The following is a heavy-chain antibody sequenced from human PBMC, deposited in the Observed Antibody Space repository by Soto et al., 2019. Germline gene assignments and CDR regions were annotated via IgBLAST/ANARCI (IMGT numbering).Heavy chain of an antibody. Sequence: GGSLRLSCAASGFTFSSYAMSWVRQAPGKGLEWVSAISGSGGSTYYADSVKGRFTISRDNSKNTLYLRMNSLRAEDTAVYYCAKRYYGSGSYYNRAYYGMDVWGQGTTVTVSS. CDR3: AKRYYGSGSYYNRAYYGMDV. CDR1: GFTFSSYA. J-gene: IGHJ6*02. CDR2: ISGSGGST. V-gene: IGHV3-23*01. D-gene: IGHD3-10*01.